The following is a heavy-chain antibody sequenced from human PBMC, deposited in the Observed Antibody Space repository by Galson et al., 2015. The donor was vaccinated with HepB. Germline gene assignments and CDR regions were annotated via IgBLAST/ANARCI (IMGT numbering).Heavy chain of an antibody. V-gene: IGHV1-3*01. Sequence: SVKVSCKASGYTFTSYAMHWVRQAPGQRLEWMGWINAGNGNTKYSQKFQGRVTITRDTSASTAYMELSSLRSEDTAVYYCARAPRIAVAGGGSSPEYFQHWGQGTLVTVSS. CDR2: INAGNGNT. CDR1: GYTFTSYA. J-gene: IGHJ1*01. CDR3: ARAPRIAVAGGGSSPEYFQH. D-gene: IGHD6-19*01.